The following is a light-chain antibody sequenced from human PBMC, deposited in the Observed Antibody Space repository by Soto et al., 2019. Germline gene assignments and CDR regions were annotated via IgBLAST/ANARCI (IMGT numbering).Light chain of an antibody. V-gene: IGKV1-5*03. J-gene: IGKJ1*01. CDR1: QSVSNW. CDR3: QQYNTYLT. CDR2: KAS. Sequence: DIKMSLSLSTLSAYVGDRVTITCRASQSVSNWLAWYQQKPGKAPNLLIYKASSLKNGVPSRFSGSGSGTEFTLTISSLQPDDFATYYCQQYNTYLTFGQRSMADVK.